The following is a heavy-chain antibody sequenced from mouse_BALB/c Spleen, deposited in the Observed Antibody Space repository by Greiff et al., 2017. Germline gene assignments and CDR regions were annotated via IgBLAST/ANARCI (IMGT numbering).Heavy chain of an antibody. V-gene: IGHV1S22*01. D-gene: IGHD2-10*02. J-gene: IGHJ4*01. CDR1: GYTFTSYW. Sequence: KQPGSELVRPGASVKLSCKASGYTFTSYWMHWVKQRPGQGLEWIGNIYPGSGSTNYDEKFKSKATLTVDTSSSTAYMQLSSLTSEDSAVYYCTRSGYGNYYAMDYWGQGTSVTVSS. CDR2: IYPGSGST. CDR3: TRSGYGNYYAMDY.